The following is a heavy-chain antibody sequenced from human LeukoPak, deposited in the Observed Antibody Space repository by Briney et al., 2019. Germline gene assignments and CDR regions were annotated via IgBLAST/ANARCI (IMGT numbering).Heavy chain of an antibody. D-gene: IGHD5-12*01. V-gene: IGHV3-23*01. Sequence: PGGSLRLSCAAPGFTFRNYAMNWVRQAPGKGLEWGTTICGGGDNTYYADSVKGTFTISRDDSRSTLYLQMNSLRAEDTAKYYCAKCEAGVATICGGLYYWGQGTLVTVSS. J-gene: IGHJ4*02. CDR1: GFTFRNYA. CDR2: ICGGGDNT. CDR3: AKCEAGVATICGGLYY.